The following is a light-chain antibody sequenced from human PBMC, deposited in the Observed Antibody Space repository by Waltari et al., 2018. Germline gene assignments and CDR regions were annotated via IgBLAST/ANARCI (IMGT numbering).Light chain of an antibody. J-gene: IGKJ1*01. CDR3: QHYLRLPVA. CDR1: QSVGRT. V-gene: IGKV3-20*01. CDR2: GAS. Sequence: EIVLTQSPGTLSLSPGERAIVSCRASQSVGRTLAWYKQKPGQAPRLLIHGASNRATGIPDRFIGSGSGTEFSLTISGLEPEDSAVYYCQHYLRLPVAFGQGTKVEIK.